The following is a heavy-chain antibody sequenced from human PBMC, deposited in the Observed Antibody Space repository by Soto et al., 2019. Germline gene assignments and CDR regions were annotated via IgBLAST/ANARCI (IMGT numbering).Heavy chain of an antibody. CDR3: TTDSRTTLPEIRFDY. CDR1: GFPFNNAW. Sequence: GGSLRLSCAASGFPFNNAWINWVRQVPGKGLEWVGRVKSKADGGSGDYAAPVKGRFVVSRDDSKDIVYLQMSSLKIEDTGVYYCTTDSRTTLPEIRFDYWGHGTQVTVSS. J-gene: IGHJ4*01. D-gene: IGHD1-26*01. CDR2: VKSKADGGSG. V-gene: IGHV3-15*07.